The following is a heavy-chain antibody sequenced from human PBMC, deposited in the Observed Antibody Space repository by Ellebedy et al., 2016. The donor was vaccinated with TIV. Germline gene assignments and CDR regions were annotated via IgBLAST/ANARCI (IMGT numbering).Heavy chain of an antibody. CDR2: FDPEGGKK. D-gene: IGHD2-15*01. Sequence: ASVKVSXXVSGYRLTDASTHWVRQAPGKGLEWVGGFDPEGGKKISAQKFQGRLTVTEDETTDTVYMELSGLRADDTAVYYCARVPCSYSGCQGYGMDVWGQGTTVTVS. V-gene: IGHV1-24*01. J-gene: IGHJ6*02. CDR3: ARVPCSYSGCQGYGMDV. CDR1: GYRLTDAS.